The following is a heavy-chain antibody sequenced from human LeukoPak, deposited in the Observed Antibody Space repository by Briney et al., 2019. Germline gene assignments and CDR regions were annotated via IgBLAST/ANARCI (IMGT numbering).Heavy chain of an antibody. J-gene: IGHJ4*02. D-gene: IGHD3-22*01. CDR3: ATDPDLYYDCSGYYHVY. V-gene: IGHV1-46*01. CDR2: INPICVST. Sequence: ASVKVSCKASGYTFTSYYMHWVRQAPGQGLEWRGIINPICVSTSYAQKFQGRVTMTRVTSTSTVYMELSSLRSEETPAYYCATDPDLYYDCSGYYHVYWGQGTLVTVSS. CDR1: GYTFTSYY.